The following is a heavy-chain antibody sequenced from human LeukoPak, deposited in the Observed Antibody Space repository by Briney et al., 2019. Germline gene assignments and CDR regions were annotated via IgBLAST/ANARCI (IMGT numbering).Heavy chain of an antibody. CDR2: ISSSGSTI. J-gene: IGHJ4*02. V-gene: IGHV3-11*04. D-gene: IGHD3-22*01. CDR3: AILLPDYYDSSGYYYESDY. Sequence: GGSLRLSCAASGFTFSDYYMSWIRQAPGKGLEWASYISSSGSTIYYADSVKGRFTISRDNAKNSLYLQMNSLRAEDTAVYYCAILLPDYYDSSGYYYESDYWGQGTLVTVSS. CDR1: GFTFSDYY.